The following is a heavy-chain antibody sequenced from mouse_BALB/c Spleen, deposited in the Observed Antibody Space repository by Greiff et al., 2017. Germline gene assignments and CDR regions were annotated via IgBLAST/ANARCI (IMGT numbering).Heavy chain of an antibody. CDR3: AREGAVLRLRWDAMDY. Sequence: QVQLQQSGPELVKPGASVKISCKASGYAFSSSWMNWVKQRPGQGLEWIGRIYPGDGDTNYNGKFKGKATLTADKSSSTAYMQLSSLTSVDSAVYFCAREGAVLRLRWDAMDYWGQGTSVTVSA. CDR2: IYPGDGDT. V-gene: IGHV1-82*01. CDR1: GYAFSSSW. D-gene: IGHD1-2*01. J-gene: IGHJ4*01.